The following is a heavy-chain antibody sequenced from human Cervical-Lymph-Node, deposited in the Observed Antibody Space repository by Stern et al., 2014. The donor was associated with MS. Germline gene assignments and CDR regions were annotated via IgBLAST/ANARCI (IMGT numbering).Heavy chain of an antibody. CDR2: IWFDGSNE. Sequence: VQPVESGGGVVQPGRSLRLSCAASGFTFSTYAMRWVRQAPGKGLEWVAVIWFDGSNEYYADSVTGRFTVSRDNSKNTLYLQMNSLRAEDTAVYYCARGFHTILDWGQGTLVTVSS. D-gene: IGHD3-3*01. CDR3: ARGFHTILD. V-gene: IGHV3-33*01. J-gene: IGHJ4*02. CDR1: GFTFSTYA.